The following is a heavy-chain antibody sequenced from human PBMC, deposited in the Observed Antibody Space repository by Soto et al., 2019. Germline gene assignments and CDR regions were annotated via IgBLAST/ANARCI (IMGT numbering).Heavy chain of an antibody. CDR2: LYYGRSA. V-gene: IGHV4-59*01. Sequence: SETLSLTCAVSGDSISSYYCMWVRQPPGKGLESIGYLYYGRSANYNPSLKSRVTLSVDTSTNQCSLTLSSMTAADTAVYYCARDPNYYDSSGYLRWGQGTLVTVSS. D-gene: IGHD3-22*01. CDR3: ARDPNYYDSSGYLR. J-gene: IGHJ4*02. CDR1: GDSISSYY.